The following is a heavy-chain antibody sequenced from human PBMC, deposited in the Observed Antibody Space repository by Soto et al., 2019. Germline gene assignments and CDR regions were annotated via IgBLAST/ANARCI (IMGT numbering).Heavy chain of an antibody. CDR3: AKTLGMEQLGLHYCYGIDV. D-gene: IGHD6-13*01. CDR1: GYTFTSYD. Sequence: ASVKVSCKASGYTFTSYDINWVRQATGQGLEWMGWMNPNSGNTGYAQRFQGRVTMTRNTSISTAYMELSSLRSEDTAVYYCAKTLGMEQLGLHYCYGIDVWGQGTTVTVSS. V-gene: IGHV1-8*01. J-gene: IGHJ6*02. CDR2: MNPNSGNT.